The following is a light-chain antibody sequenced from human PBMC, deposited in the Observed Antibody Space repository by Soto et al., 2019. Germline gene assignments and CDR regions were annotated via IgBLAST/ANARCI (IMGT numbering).Light chain of an antibody. V-gene: IGKV3-15*01. CDR1: QSVSSN. CDR2: GAS. CDR3: QQYNNWPRT. J-gene: IGKJ1*01. Sequence: EIVMTQSPATLSVSPGERATLSCRASQSVSSNLAWYQQKPGQAPRLLIYGASTRATGIPARLSGSGSGTEFTLTISSLQSEDFAVYYGQQYNNWPRTFGQGTKVEIK.